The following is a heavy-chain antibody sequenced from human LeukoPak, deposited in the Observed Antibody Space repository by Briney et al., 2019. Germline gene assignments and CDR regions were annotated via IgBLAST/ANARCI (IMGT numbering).Heavy chain of an antibody. V-gene: IGHV3-30*02. CDR1: GFTFGSSA. CDR3: ATHCSGTACHRDY. Sequence: GGSLRLSCAASGFTFGSSAMHWVRQTPGKGLECVAFIQFDGSYKHYSDSVKGRFTISRDNSKNTLYFEMNSLRPEDTAVYYCATHCSGTACHRDYWGQGTLVTVSS. J-gene: IGHJ4*02. D-gene: IGHD2-2*01. CDR2: IQFDGSYK.